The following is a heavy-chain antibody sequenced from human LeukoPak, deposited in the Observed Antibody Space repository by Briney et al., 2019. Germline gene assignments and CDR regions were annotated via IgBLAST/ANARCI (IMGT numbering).Heavy chain of an antibody. J-gene: IGHJ4*02. CDR3: ARAMVRGVISDY. D-gene: IGHD3-10*01. CDR1: GESFSGYY. CDR2: INHSGST. Sequence: RSETLSLTCAVYGESFSGYYRSWIRQPPGKGLEWIGEINHSGSTNYNPSLKSRVTISVDTSKNQFSLKLSSVTAADTAVYYCARAMVRGVISDYWGQGTLVTVSS. V-gene: IGHV4-34*01.